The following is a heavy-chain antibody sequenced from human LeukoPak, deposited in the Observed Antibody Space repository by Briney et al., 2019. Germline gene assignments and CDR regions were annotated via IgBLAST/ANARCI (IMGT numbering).Heavy chain of an antibody. CDR2: ISGSGGST. CDR1: GFTFSSYA. D-gene: IGHD2-15*01. V-gene: IGHV3-23*01. CDR3: ARYSSPPGAFDI. Sequence: GSLRLSCAASGFTFSSYAMSWVRQAPGKGLEWVSAISGSGGSTYYADSVKGRFTISRDNSKNALYLQMNSLRAEDTAVYYCARYSSPPGAFDIWGQGTMVTVSS. J-gene: IGHJ3*02.